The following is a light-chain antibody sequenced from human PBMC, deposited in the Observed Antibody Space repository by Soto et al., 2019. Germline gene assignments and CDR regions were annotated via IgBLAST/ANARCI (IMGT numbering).Light chain of an antibody. CDR2: LEGSGSY. J-gene: IGLJ3*02. CDR1: SGHSSYI. CDR3: ETWDSNTHTV. V-gene: IGLV4-60*02. Sequence: QLVLTQSSSASASLGSSVKLTCTLSSGHSSYIIAWHQQQPGKAPRYLMKLEGSGSYNKGSGVPDRFSGSSSGADRYVTISNLQFEDEADYYCETWDSNTHTVFGGGNKLTVL.